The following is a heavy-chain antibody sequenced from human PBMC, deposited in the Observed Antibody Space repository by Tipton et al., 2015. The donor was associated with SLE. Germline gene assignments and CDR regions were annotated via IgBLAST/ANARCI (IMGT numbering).Heavy chain of an antibody. D-gene: IGHD2-8*01. CDR1: GFSTFSSYS. V-gene: IGHV3-30*18. Sequence: SLRLSCAASGFSTFSSYSMYWVRQAPGKGLEWVALTSYDAYNKYYADSVKGRFTISRDQSKNTVYLHMDSLRVEDTAVYYCAKEGAGRCSDGVCYKTPYFDHWGQGTLATVTS. CDR3: AKEGAGRCSDGVCYKTPYFDH. J-gene: IGHJ4*02. CDR2: TSYDAYNK.